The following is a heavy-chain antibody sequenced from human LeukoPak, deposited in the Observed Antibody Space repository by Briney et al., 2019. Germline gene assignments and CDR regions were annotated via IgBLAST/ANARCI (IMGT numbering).Heavy chain of an antibody. J-gene: IGHJ5*02. CDR3: ARVVAENWFDP. Sequence: GESLKISCKGSGYSFTSYYIVWVRQMPGKGLEWMGIVYPGDSDTRYSPSFQGQVTISADKSINTAYLQWSSLKASDTAIYYCARVVAENWFDPWGQGTLVSVSS. CDR2: VYPGDSDT. CDR1: GYSFTSYY. V-gene: IGHV5-51*03.